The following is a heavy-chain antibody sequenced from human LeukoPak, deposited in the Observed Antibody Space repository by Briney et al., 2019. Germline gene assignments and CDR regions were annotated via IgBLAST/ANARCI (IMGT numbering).Heavy chain of an antibody. CDR2: IISVFGTA. V-gene: IGHV1-69*13. CDR1: GGTFSSYA. D-gene: IGHD1-1*01. J-gene: IGHJ3*02. CDR3: AKERRGAFDI. Sequence: SVKVSCKASGGTFSSYAISWVRQAPGQGLEWMGGIISVFGTANYAQKFQGRVTITADESTSTAYMELRSLRSDDTAVYYCAKERRGAFDIWGQGTMVTVSS.